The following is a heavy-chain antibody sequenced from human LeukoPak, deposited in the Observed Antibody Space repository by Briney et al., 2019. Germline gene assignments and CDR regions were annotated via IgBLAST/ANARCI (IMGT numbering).Heavy chain of an antibody. D-gene: IGHD6-19*01. V-gene: IGHV4-39*01. CDR1: GGSISSSSYY. CDR2: IYYSGST. CDR3: ARRAVVSGAFDI. J-gene: IGHJ3*02. Sequence: SETLSLTCTVSGGSISSSSYYWGWIRQPPGKGLEWIGSIYYSGSTYYNPSLKSRVTISVDTSKNQFSLKLSSVTAADTAVYYCARRAVVSGAFDIWGQGTIVTVSS.